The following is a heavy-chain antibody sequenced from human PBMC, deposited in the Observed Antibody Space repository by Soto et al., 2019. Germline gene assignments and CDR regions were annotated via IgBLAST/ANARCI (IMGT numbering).Heavy chain of an antibody. CDR1: GFSLSTSGVG. CDR2: IYWDDDK. V-gene: IGHV2-5*02. Sequence: SGPTLVNPTQALTLTCTFSGFSLSTSGVGVGWIRQPPGKALEWLALIYWDDDKRYSPSLKSRLTITKDTSKNQVVLTMTNMDPVDTATYYCAHLWKNDYGEKGYFDYWGQGTLVTVSS. CDR3: AHLWKNDYGEKGYFDY. D-gene: IGHD4-17*01. J-gene: IGHJ4*02.